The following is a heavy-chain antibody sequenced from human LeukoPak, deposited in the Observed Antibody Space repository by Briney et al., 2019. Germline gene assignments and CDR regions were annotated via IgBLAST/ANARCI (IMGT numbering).Heavy chain of an antibody. D-gene: IGHD3-10*01. CDR2: ISGSGGST. CDR3: AKDLEGPYYYGSGSYYPAYYFDY. CDR1: GFTFSSYA. V-gene: IGHV3-23*01. J-gene: IGHJ4*02. Sequence: GGSLRLSCAASGFTFSSYAMSWVRQAPGKGLEWVSAISGSGGSTYYADPVKGRFTISRDNSKNTLYLQMNSLRAEDTAVYYCAKDLEGPYYYGSGSYYPAYYFDYWGQGTLVTVSS.